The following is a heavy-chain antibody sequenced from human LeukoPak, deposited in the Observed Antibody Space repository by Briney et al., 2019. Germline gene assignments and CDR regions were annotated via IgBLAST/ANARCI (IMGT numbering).Heavy chain of an antibody. Sequence: PSETLSLTCIVSGGSISSYSWSWIRQPAGKGLEWIGRIDARGATNYNPSIKSRVTMSVDTSRNQFSLKLSSVTAADTAVYYCARDTGYYDSSGYYYSFDYWGQGTLVTVSS. CDR2: IDARGAT. CDR3: ARDTGYYDSSGYYYSFDY. J-gene: IGHJ4*02. D-gene: IGHD3-22*01. V-gene: IGHV4-4*07. CDR1: GGSISSYS.